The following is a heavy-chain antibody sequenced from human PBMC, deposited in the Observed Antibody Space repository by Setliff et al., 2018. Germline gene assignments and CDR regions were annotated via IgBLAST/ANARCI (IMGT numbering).Heavy chain of an antibody. V-gene: IGHV3-7*01. D-gene: IGHD2-15*01. CDR3: ARTCSGSGCYAGLES. Sequence: PGGSLRLSCAASGFTFTNYWINWVRQAPGKGLEWVANIKQDESEKHYVGSVEGRFTISRDNARNSVYLQMNSLRAEDAAVCYCARTCSGSGCYAGLESWGQGTPVTVSS. CDR1: GFTFTNYW. CDR2: IKQDESEK. J-gene: IGHJ4*02.